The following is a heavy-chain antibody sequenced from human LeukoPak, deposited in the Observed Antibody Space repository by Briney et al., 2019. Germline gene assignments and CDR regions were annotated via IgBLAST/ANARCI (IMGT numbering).Heavy chain of an antibody. J-gene: IGHJ5*02. CDR1: GGSFSGYY. CDR3: ARWRIDYYGSGSYYSWFDP. Sequence: SETLSLTCAVYGGSFSGYYWSWIRQPPGKGLEWIGEIYHSGSTNYNPSLKSRVTISVDKSKNQFSLKLSSVTAADTAVYYCARWRIDYYGSGSYYSWFDPWGQGTLVTVSS. V-gene: IGHV4-34*01. D-gene: IGHD3-10*01. CDR2: IYHSGST.